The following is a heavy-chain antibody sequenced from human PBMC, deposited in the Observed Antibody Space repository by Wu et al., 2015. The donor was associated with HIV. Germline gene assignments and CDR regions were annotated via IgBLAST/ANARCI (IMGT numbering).Heavy chain of an antibody. CDR1: GYTFSDYY. D-gene: IGHD5-12*01. CDR2: IDPEDGAT. J-gene: IGHJ4*02. CDR3: ASRLATTQD. V-gene: IGHV1-69-2*01. Sequence: EVQLVQSGTEVKKPGATVKISCKVYGYTFSDYYMHWLQQAPGKGLEWVGLIDPEDGATKYAEKFQGRITITADTSIDTVYMEMSSLRSDGAAVYYCASRLATTQDWGQGTLVIVSS.